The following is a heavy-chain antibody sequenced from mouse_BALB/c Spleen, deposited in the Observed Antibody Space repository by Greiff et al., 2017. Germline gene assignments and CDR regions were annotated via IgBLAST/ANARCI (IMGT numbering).Heavy chain of an antibody. V-gene: IGHV14-3*02. Sequence: VQLQQSGAELVKPGASVKLSCTASGFNIKDTYMHWVKQRPEQGLEWIGRIDPANGNTKYDPKFQGKATITADTSSNTAYLQLSSLTSEDTAVYYCARGVRRGCGAYWGQGTLVTVSA. CDR2: IDPANGNT. D-gene: IGHD2-14*01. CDR3: ARGVRRGCGAY. CDR1: GFNIKDTY. J-gene: IGHJ3*01.